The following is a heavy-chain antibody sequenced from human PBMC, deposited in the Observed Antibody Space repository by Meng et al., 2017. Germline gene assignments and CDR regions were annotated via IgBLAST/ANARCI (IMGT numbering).Heavy chain of an antibody. J-gene: IGHJ4*02. V-gene: IGHV4-34*02. CDR1: GGSFSGYY. D-gene: IGHD4-17*01. CDR2: INHSGRT. Sequence: QGRPRQWGPGRLNPSETRSLPCPVYGGSFSGYYWSWLRQPPGKGLEWIGEINHSGRTNYNPSLKSRVTMSLDTSKNQFSLRLSSVTAADTAVYYCARSHSVTIVAFDYWGQGTLVTVSS. CDR3: ARSHSVTIVAFDY.